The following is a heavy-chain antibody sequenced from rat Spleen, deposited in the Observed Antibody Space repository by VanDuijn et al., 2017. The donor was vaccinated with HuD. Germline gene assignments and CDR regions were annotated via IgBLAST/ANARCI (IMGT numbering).Heavy chain of an antibody. CDR2: IRYDGSST. Sequence: EVQLVASGGGLVQPGGSLRLSCKTSGFTFSDYYMAWVRQGPTQGLEWVATIRYDGSSTYYRDSVKGRFTISRDNARNTQFLQMDSLRSEDTAIYYCARRRYYYKVPGWYFDLWGPGTMVTVSS. V-gene: IGHV5-7*01. CDR1: GFTFSDYY. CDR3: ARRRYYYKVPGWYFDL. J-gene: IGHJ1*01. D-gene: IGHD1-1*01.